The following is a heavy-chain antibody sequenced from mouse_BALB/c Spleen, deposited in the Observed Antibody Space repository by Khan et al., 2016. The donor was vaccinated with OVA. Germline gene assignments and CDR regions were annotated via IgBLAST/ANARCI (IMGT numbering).Heavy chain of an antibody. D-gene: IGHD2-2*01. V-gene: IGHV1S135*01. CDR3: TRHGYVAWFTY. CDR2: IDPFSGVT. Sequence: IQLVQSGPELMKPGASVKISCKASGYSFTSYYIHWLMQSHGKSLEWIGYIDPFSGVTTYNQKFKGKATLTVDKSSSTAYINLSNLTYEDSAVYSCTRHGYVAWFTYWGQGTLVTVSA. J-gene: IGHJ3*01. CDR1: GYSFTSYY.